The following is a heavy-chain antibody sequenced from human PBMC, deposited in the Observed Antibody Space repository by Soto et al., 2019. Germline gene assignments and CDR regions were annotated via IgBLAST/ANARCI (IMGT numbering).Heavy chain of an antibody. J-gene: IGHJ6*03. CDR1: GGSFSGYY. CDR2: INHSGST. Sequence: QVQLQQWGAGLLKPSETLSLTCAVYGGSFSGYYWSWIRQPPGKGLEWIGEINHSGSTNYNPSLKSRVTISVDTSKNQFSLKLSSVTAADTAVYYCARARPYGYYTYYYYMDVWGKGTTVTVSS. V-gene: IGHV4-34*01. D-gene: IGHD4-17*01. CDR3: ARARPYGYYTYYYYMDV.